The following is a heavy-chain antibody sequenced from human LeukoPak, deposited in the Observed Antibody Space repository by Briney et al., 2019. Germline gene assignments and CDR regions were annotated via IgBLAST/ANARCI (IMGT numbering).Heavy chain of an antibody. CDR2: IWDDGSEK. V-gene: IGHV3-33*06. Sequence: GTSLRLSCAASGFTFSSYGMHWVRQAPGKGLEWVAVIWDDGSEKYYADSVKGRFSISRDNSENTLSLQVNSLRAEDTAVYYCAKCLRGSAWAFDIWGQGTMVTVSS. J-gene: IGHJ3*02. D-gene: IGHD3-16*01. CDR3: AKCLRGSAWAFDI. CDR1: GFTFSSYG.